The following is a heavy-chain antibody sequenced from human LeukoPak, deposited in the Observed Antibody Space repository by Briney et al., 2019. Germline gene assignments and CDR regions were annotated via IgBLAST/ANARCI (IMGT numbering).Heavy chain of an antibody. Sequence: GGSLRLSCAASGFTFSSYAMHWVRQAPGKGLEWVSLTHSGGSTHYADSVKGRITISRDNSKNTLFLRMNSLRAEDTAVYYCARVLLWFGDPGYFDLWGRGTLVTVSS. J-gene: IGHJ2*01. CDR1: GFTFSSYA. D-gene: IGHD3-10*01. CDR2: THSGGST. CDR3: ARVLLWFGDPGYFDL. V-gene: IGHV3-53*01.